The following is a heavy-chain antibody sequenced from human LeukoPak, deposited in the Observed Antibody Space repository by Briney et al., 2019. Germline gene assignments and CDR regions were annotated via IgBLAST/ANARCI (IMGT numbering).Heavy chain of an antibody. Sequence: GGSLRLSCAASGFTFSSYAMHWVRQAPGKGLEWVAVISYDGSNKYYADSVKGRFTISRDNSKNTLYLQMNSLRAEDTAVYYCAKDDYYDTSSYRDWGQGTLVTVSS. CDR2: ISYDGSNK. CDR3: AKDDYYDTSSYRD. D-gene: IGHD3-22*01. CDR1: GFTFSSYA. V-gene: IGHV3-30*04. J-gene: IGHJ4*02.